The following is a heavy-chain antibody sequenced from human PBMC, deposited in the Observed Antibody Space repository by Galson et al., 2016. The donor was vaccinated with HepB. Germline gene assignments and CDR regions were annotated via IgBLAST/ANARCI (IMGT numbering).Heavy chain of an antibody. CDR2: ISGSGGST. V-gene: IGHV3-23*01. Sequence: SLRLSCAASGFTFRSYAMTWVRQAPGKGLEWVSTISGSGGSTYHADSVKGRFTISRDNSKNTVYLQMNSLRAEDTAVYYCAKFASGTYYLVSFDYWGQGTLVTVSS. CDR3: AKFASGTYYLVSFDY. D-gene: IGHD3-10*01. CDR1: GFTFRSYA. J-gene: IGHJ4*02.